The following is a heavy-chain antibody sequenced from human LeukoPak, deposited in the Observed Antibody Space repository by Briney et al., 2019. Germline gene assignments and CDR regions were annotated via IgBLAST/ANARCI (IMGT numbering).Heavy chain of an antibody. CDR2: IYYSGSS. J-gene: IGHJ4*02. D-gene: IGHD4-17*01. CDR1: GGSISSSSYY. CDR3: ARQIYGDLYHFDY. V-gene: IGHV4-39*01. Sequence: SETLSLTCTVSGGSISSSSYYWGWIRQPPGKGLEWIGSIYYSGSSYYIPSLKSRVTMSVDTSKNQFSLRLSSVTAADTAVYYCARQIYGDLYHFDYWGQGTLVTVSS.